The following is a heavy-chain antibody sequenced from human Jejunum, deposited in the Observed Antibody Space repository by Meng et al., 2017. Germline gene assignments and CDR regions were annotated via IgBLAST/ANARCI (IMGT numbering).Heavy chain of an antibody. V-gene: IGHV4-4*02. J-gene: IGHJ4*02. CDR2: IYHGGDT. CDR3: ARDWGCRDGYCFSGLLEF. D-gene: IGHD2-15*01. CDR1: GDSISSTNR. Sequence: QVQLQESGPGLVKPSGTLTLTCSVSGDSISSTNRCTWVRQPPGRGLEWIGEIYHGGDTNYNPSLTSPVTISVDKSKNQFTQRLNSVTSADTAIYYGARDWGCRDGYCFSGLLEFWGQGILVTVSS.